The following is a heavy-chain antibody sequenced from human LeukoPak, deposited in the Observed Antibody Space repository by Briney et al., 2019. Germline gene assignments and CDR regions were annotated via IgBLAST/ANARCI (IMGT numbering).Heavy chain of an antibody. Sequence: ASVKVSCKASGYTFTGYYTHWVRQAPGQGLEWMGWINPNSGGTNYAQKFQGRVTMTRDTSISTAYMELSRLRSDDTAVYYCASDLAGSPDGRERDCSSTSCYRGNYWGQGTLVTVSS. D-gene: IGHD2-2*01. J-gene: IGHJ4*02. V-gene: IGHV1-2*02. CDR2: INPNSGGT. CDR3: ASDLAGSPDGRERDCSSTSCYRGNY. CDR1: GYTFTGYY.